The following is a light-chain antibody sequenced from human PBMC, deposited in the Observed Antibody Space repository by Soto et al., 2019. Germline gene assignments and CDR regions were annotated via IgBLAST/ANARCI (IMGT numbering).Light chain of an antibody. CDR1: QTISSW. Sequence: DIQMTQSPSTLSGSVGDRVTITCRASQTISSWLAWYQQKPGKAPKLLIYKASTLKSGVPSRFSGSGSGIEFTLTISSLQPDDFATYYCQHYNSYSEAFGQWTKVELK. CDR3: QHYNSYSEA. CDR2: KAS. V-gene: IGKV1-5*03. J-gene: IGKJ1*01.